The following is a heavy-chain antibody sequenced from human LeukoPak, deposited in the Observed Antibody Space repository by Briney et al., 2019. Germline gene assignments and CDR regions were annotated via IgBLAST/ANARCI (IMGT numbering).Heavy chain of an antibody. J-gene: IGHJ4*02. D-gene: IGHD3/OR15-3a*01. CDR1: GFTFSSYA. Sequence: PGGSLRLSCAASGFTFSSYAMSWVRQAPGKGLEWVSSISGSGDTTNYADSVKGRFTISRDNSKNTLYLQMTSLRAEDTAVYYCASPYALGHGYWGQGTLVTVSS. V-gene: IGHV3-23*01. CDR3: ASPYALGHGY. CDR2: ISGSGDTT.